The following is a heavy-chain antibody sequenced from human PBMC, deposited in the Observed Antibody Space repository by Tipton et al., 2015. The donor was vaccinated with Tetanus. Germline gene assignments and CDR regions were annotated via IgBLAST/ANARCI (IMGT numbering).Heavy chain of an antibody. CDR2: INHRGGT. D-gene: IGHD5-18*01. CDR1: GGSSSSFY. V-gene: IGHV4-34*01. CDR3: ARGGSYSYGPRGFDL. J-gene: IGHJ2*01. Sequence: TLSLTCGVSGGSSSSFYWSWIRQPPGKGLEWIGEINHRGGTSYNPSLKSRVTISVDTSKNEFSLNMTSVTAADTAVYYCARGGSYSYGPRGFDLWGRGTLVTVSS.